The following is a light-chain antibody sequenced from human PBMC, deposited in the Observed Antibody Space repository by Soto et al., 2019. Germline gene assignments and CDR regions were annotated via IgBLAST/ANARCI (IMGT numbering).Light chain of an antibody. CDR3: QQSYSTLFA. V-gene: IGKV1-39*01. Sequence: DIQMTQSPSSLSASVGDRVTITCRASQSINKYLNWYQQKPGKAPKLLIYAASSLQSGVPSTFSGSGSGTDFTLTVSSLQPEDFATYYCQQSYSTLFAFGPGTKVDFK. CDR1: QSINKY. J-gene: IGKJ3*01. CDR2: AAS.